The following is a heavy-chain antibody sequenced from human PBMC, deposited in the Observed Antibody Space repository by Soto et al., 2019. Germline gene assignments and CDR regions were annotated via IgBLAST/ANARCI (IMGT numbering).Heavy chain of an antibody. CDR3: ARAVSSGRTPGGWFDP. V-gene: IGHV3-48*02. J-gene: IGHJ5*02. CDR2: ISSSSSTI. CDR1: GFTFSSYS. Sequence: LRLSCAASGFTFSSYSMNWVRQAPGKGLEWVSYISSSSSTIYYADSVKGRFTISRDNAXXXLXXXMXSXXXEXTAVYYCARAVSSGRTPGGWFDPWGQGTLVTVSS. D-gene: IGHD6-19*01.